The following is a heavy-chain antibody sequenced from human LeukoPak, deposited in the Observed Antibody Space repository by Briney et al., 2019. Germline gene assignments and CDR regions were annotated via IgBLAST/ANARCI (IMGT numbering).Heavy chain of an antibody. V-gene: IGHV4-34*01. Sequence: PSETLSLTCAVYGGSFSGYYWSWIRQPPGKGLEWIASIYHSGSTYYNPSLKSRVTISVDTSKNQFSLRLSSVTAADTAVYYCARDLVIAPLTWFDPWGQGTLVTVSS. CDR1: GGSFSGYY. CDR3: ARDLVIAPLTWFDP. CDR2: IYHSGST. J-gene: IGHJ5*02. D-gene: IGHD3-22*01.